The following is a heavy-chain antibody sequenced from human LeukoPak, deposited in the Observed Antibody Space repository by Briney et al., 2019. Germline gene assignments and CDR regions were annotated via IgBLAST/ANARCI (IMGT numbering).Heavy chain of an antibody. Sequence: GASVKVSCKASGYIFTSYYMHWVRQAPGRGLEWMGIINPREGNTNYAQKFRGRVTMTRDTSTSTVYMELSSLRSEDTAVYYCARELSGGYFDYWGRGILVTVSS. D-gene: IGHD2/OR15-2a*01. CDR1: GYIFTSYY. CDR3: ARELSGGYFDY. V-gene: IGHV1-46*01. J-gene: IGHJ4*02. CDR2: INPREGNT.